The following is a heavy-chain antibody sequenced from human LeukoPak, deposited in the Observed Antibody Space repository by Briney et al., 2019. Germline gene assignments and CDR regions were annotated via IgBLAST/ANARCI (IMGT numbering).Heavy chain of an antibody. D-gene: IGHD3-10*01. J-gene: IGHJ4*02. Sequence: SETLSLTCTVSGGSISSYYWSWIRQPPGKGLEWIGYIYTSGSTNYNPSLKSRVTISVDTSKNQFSLKLSSVTAADTAVYYCARLEFSFPRKSGSYYYFDYWGQGTLVTVSS. V-gene: IGHV4-4*09. CDR1: GGSISSYY. CDR3: ARLEFSFPRKSGSYYYFDY. CDR2: IYTSGST.